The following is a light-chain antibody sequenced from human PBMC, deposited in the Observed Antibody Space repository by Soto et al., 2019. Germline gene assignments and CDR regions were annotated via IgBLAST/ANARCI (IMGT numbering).Light chain of an antibody. V-gene: IGLV2-8*01. Sequence: QSALTQPPSASGSPGQSVTISCTGTSSDVGGYNYVSWYQQHPGKAPKLIIYEVSKRPSGVPDRFSGSKSGNTASLTVSGLQTEHEADYYCSSYAGSNNLVFGGGTKLTVL. CDR3: SSYAGSNNLV. CDR1: SSDVGGYNY. CDR2: EVS. J-gene: IGLJ2*01.